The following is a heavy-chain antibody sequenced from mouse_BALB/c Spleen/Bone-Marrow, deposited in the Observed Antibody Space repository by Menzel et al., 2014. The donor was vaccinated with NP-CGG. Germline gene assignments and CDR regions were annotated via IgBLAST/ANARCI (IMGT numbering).Heavy chain of an antibody. D-gene: IGHD2-2*01. CDR1: GFTFSSYT. Sequence: VQLKESGGGLVQPGGSLKLSCAASGFTFSSYTMSWVRQTPEKRLEWVTYISNGGVSTYNTDAVKGRFTISRDNAKNTLYLQMSSLKSEDTAMYYCTRDGYDVGGAMDYWGQGTSVTVSS. CDR2: ISNGGVST. CDR3: TRDGYDVGGAMDY. V-gene: IGHV5-12-2*01. J-gene: IGHJ4*01.